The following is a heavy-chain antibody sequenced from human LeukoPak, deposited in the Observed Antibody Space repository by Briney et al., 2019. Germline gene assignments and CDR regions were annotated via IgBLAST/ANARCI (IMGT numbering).Heavy chain of an antibody. Sequence: SETLSLTCTVSGGSISSYYWSWIRQPPGKGLEWIAYIYYSGSTNYNPSLKSRVTISVDTSKNQFSLKLSSVTAADTAVYYCARSRHVSGSYSYFDYWGQGTLVTVSS. J-gene: IGHJ4*02. CDR1: GGSISSYY. CDR2: IYYSGST. V-gene: IGHV4-59*08. D-gene: IGHD1-26*01. CDR3: ARSRHVSGSYSYFDY.